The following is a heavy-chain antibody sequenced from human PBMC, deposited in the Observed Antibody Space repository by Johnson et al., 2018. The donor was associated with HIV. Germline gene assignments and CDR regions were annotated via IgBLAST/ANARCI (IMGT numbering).Heavy chain of an antibody. V-gene: IGHV3-30*18. J-gene: IGHJ3*02. CDR3: AKGQTGYSSSWDSGGAFDI. Sequence: VHLVESGGGVVQPGRSLRLSCAASGFTFSSYGMHWVRQAPGKGLEWVAVISHDANNKFYADSVKGRFAVSRDNSKNTLYLQMNSLRAEDTAVYYCAKGQTGYSSSWDSGGAFDIWGQGTMVTVSS. D-gene: IGHD6-13*01. CDR2: ISHDANNK. CDR1: GFTFSSYG.